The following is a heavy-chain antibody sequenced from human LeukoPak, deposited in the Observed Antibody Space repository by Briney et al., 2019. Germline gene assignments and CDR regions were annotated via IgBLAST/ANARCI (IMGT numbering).Heavy chain of an antibody. CDR1: GYTFTGYY. J-gene: IGHJ4*02. CDR3: ARGHCTNAVCRTFDY. Sequence: GASVKVSCKASGYTFTGYYIHWVRQALGQGLEWMGWINADNGGTRYAEKFQGRVTMTRDTSISTAYMELSRLTSDDTALYYCARGHCTNAVCRTFDYWGQGTLVTVSS. CDR2: INADNGGT. D-gene: IGHD2-8*01. V-gene: IGHV1-2*02.